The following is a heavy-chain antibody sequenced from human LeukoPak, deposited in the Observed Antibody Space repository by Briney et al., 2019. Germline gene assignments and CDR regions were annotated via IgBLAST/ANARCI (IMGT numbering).Heavy chain of an antibody. CDR3: ARGYGPGY. J-gene: IGHJ4*02. CDR2: IDHRGNT. CDR1: GDSISSTNW. Sequence: SGTLSLTCAVSGDSISSTNWWNWVRQPPGKGLEWIGEIDHRGNTSYNPSLKSRVSISADKSKNQFSLKLTSVTAADTAVYYCARGYGPGYWGQGILVTVSA. D-gene: IGHD4-17*01. V-gene: IGHV4-4*02.